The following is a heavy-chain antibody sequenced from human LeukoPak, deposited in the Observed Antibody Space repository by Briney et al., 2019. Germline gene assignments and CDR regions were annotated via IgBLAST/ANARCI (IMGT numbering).Heavy chain of an antibody. J-gene: IGHJ4*02. D-gene: IGHD6-19*01. Sequence: SETLPLTCTVSGGSISNTNYYWGWIRQPPGKGLEWIGNIYYSGNTYYNSSLKSRVTISVDTSKNQFSLKLSSVTAADTAVYYCAREARAYSSGWYFDYWSQGTLVTVSS. CDR1: GGSISNTNYY. CDR2: IYYSGNT. CDR3: AREARAYSSGWYFDY. V-gene: IGHV4-39*07.